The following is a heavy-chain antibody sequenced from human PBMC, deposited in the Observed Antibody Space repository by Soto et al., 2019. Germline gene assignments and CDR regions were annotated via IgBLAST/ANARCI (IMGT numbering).Heavy chain of an antibody. Sequence: PGGSLRLSCAASGFTFSSYSMNWVRQAPGKGLEWVSYISSSSSTIYYADSVKGRFTISRDNAKNSLYLQMNSLRAEDTAVYYCARDIVTWEQGFYYGMDVWGQGTTVTVSS. CDR3: ARDIVTWEQGFYYGMDV. V-gene: IGHV3-48*01. J-gene: IGHJ6*02. CDR1: GFTFSSYS. D-gene: IGHD1-26*01. CDR2: ISSSSSTI.